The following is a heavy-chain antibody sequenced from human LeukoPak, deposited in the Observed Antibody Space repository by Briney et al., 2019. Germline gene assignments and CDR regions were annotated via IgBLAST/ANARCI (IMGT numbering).Heavy chain of an antibody. V-gene: IGHV4-4*02. Sequence: SETLSLTCAVPGGSISSSNWWSWVRQPPGKGLEWIGEIYHSGSTNYNPSLKSRVTISVDTSKNQFSLKLSSVTAADTAVYYCAREYCSGGSCLNDYWGQGTLVTVSS. CDR3: AREYCSGGSCLNDY. CDR2: IYHSGST. D-gene: IGHD2-15*01. J-gene: IGHJ4*02. CDR1: GGSISSSNW.